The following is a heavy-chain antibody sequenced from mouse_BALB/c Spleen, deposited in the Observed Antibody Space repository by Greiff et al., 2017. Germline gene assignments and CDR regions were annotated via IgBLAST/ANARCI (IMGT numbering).Heavy chain of an antibody. Sequence: EVQGVESGGGLVKPGGSLKLSCAASGFTFSDYYMYWVRQTPEKRLEWVATISDGGSYTYYPDSVKGRFTISRDNAKNNLYLQMSSLKSEDTAMYYCARWDYYGYFDYWGQGTTLTVSS. J-gene: IGHJ2*01. V-gene: IGHV5-4*02. CDR3: ARWDYYGYFDY. CDR2: ISDGGSYT. CDR1: GFTFSDYY. D-gene: IGHD1-1*01.